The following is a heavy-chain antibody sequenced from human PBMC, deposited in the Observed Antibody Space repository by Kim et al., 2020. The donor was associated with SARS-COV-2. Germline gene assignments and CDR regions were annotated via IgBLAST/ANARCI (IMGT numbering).Heavy chain of an antibody. J-gene: IGHJ5*02. CDR3: SGGYLGWFDP. Sequence: SETLSLTCTVSGGSISSSSYYWGWIRQPPGKGLEWIGSIYYSGSTYYNPSLKSRVTISVDTSKNQFSLKLSSVTAADTAVYYCSGGYLGWFDPWGQGTLVTVSS. CDR2: IYYSGST. CDR1: GGSISSSSYY. D-gene: IGHD1-26*01. V-gene: IGHV4-39*07.